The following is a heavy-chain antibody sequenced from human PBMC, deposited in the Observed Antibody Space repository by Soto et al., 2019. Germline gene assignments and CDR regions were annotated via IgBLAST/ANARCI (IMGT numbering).Heavy chain of an antibody. V-gene: IGHV5-51*01. CDR1: GYSFSNYW. D-gene: IGHD2-8*02. CDR3: ARQFHENTGGGNYYYGLDV. J-gene: IGHJ6*02. Sequence: PGESLKISCEGSGYSFSNYWIAWVRQMPGKGLEWMGIIYPADSDTRYSPSFQGQVTISADKYISTAYLQWNSLKASDTAMYYCARQFHENTGGGNYYYGLDVWGLGTTVTVSS. CDR2: IYPADSDT.